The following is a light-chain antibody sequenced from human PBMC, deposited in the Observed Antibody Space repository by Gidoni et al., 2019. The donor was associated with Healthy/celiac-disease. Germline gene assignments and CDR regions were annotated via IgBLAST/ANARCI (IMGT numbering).Light chain of an antibody. J-gene: IGKJ4*01. Sequence: EIVLTQSPATLSLSPGERATPSCRASQSVSSYLAWSQQKPGQAPRLLIYDASNRATGIPARFSGSGSVTDFTLTISSLDPEDFAVYYCQQRSNWPLTFGGGTKVEIK. CDR2: DAS. CDR3: QQRSNWPLT. V-gene: IGKV3-11*01. CDR1: QSVSSY.